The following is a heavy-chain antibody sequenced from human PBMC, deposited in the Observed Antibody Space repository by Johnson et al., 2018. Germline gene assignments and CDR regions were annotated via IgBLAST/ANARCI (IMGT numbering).Heavy chain of an antibody. CDR3: AGTSKAFDI. Sequence: QVQLVQSGGGVVQPGRSLRLSCAASGFTFSSYGMHWVRQAPGKGLEWVAVISYDGSNKYYADSVKGRFTISRDNAKNSLYLQMNSLRDEDTAVYYCAGTSKAFDIWGQGTMVTVSS. CDR1: GFTFSSYG. D-gene: IGHD6-6*01. J-gene: IGHJ3*02. V-gene: IGHV3-30*03. CDR2: ISYDGSNK.